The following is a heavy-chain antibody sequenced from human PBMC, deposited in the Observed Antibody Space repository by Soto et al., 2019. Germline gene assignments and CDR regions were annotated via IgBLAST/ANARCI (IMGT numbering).Heavy chain of an antibody. CDR1: GGSVNTFY. V-gene: IGHV4-4*07. D-gene: IGHD5-12*01. CDR2: IFSSGST. CDR3: AREGSYSAYNFAHGIQLWSFDF. Sequence: SETLALTCTFSGGSVNTFYWSWVRHPAGKGLEWIGRIFSSGSTSFNPSLESRVAMSVDTSKNHFSLNLSSVTAADMAVYYCAREGSYSAYNFAHGIQLWSFDFWGQGALVTVS. J-gene: IGHJ4*02.